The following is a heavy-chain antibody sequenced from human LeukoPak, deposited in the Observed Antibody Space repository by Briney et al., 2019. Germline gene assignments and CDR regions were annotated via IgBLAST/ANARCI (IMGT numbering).Heavy chain of an antibody. J-gene: IGHJ3*02. V-gene: IGHV4-4*09. CDR3: ARQKCTSTSCLTKNAFDI. Sequence: PSETLSLTCTVSGSISIYYWSWIRQPPGKGLEWIGYIYTSGSTNYNPSLKSRVTISVDTSKNQFSLDLSSVTAADTAVYYCARQKCTSTSCLTKNAFDIWGQGTMVTVSS. D-gene: IGHD2-2*01. CDR1: GSISIYY. CDR2: IYTSGST.